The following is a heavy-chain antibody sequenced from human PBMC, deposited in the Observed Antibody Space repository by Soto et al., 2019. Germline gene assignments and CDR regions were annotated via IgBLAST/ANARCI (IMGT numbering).Heavy chain of an antibody. CDR3: ARQGSNGAYYYGMDV. Sequence: PGESLKISCQGSGYRFSSYWIAWVRQMPGEGLEWMGIIYPGDSDTIYSPSFQGQVTFSVDKSTSTAYLQWSSLKASDTAMYYCARQGSNGAYYYGMDVWGQGTTVTVSS. J-gene: IGHJ6*02. CDR2: IYPGDSDT. CDR1: GYRFSSYW. D-gene: IGHD2-8*01. V-gene: IGHV5-51*01.